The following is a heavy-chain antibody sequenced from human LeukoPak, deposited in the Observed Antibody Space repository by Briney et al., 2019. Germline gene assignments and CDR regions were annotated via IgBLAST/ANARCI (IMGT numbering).Heavy chain of an antibody. CDR1: GDSVSSSSAA. D-gene: IGHD1-26*01. CDR3: TRTGVGSGSHYYYCGMDD. J-gene: IGHJ6*02. V-gene: IGHV6-1*01. CDR2: IHYRSKWYN. Sequence: SQTLSLTCAISGDSVSSSSAAWNWIRQSPSRGLEWLGRIHYRSKWYNDYAVSVKGRINIKSDTSKNQFSLQLNSVTPEDTAVYYCTRTGVGSGSHYYYCGMDDWGQGTTVTVSS.